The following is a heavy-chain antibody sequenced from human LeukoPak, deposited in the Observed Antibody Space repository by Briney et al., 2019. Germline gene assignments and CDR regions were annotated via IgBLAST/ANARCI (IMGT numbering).Heavy chain of an antibody. CDR1: GGTFSSYA. CDR2: IIPVFGTA. CDR3: ALGGDNYYYYYMDV. D-gene: IGHD5-24*01. V-gene: IGHV1-69*05. Sequence: SVKVFCKASGGTFSSYAISWVRQAPGQGLEWMGGIIPVFGTANYAQKFQGRVTITTDESTSTAYMELSSLRSEDTAVYYCALGGDNYYYYYMDVWGKGTTVTVSS. J-gene: IGHJ6*03.